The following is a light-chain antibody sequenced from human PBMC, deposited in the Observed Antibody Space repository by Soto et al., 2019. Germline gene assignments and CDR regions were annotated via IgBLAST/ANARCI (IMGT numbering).Light chain of an antibody. V-gene: IGKV3-15*01. Sequence: EIMMTQSPGTLSVSPGERATLSCRASQSISKRLAWYQQKPGQTPRLLIYGASTRATDIPTRFSGGGSGTEFTLTISSLQSDDLSVYYCQQYSDWPWTFGQGTKVELK. CDR2: GAS. CDR3: QQYSDWPWT. J-gene: IGKJ1*01. CDR1: QSISKR.